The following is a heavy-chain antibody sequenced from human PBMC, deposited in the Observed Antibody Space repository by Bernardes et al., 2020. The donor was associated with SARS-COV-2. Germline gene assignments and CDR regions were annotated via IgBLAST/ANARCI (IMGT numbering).Heavy chain of an antibody. CDR3: AKGDSTWSALFDH. J-gene: IGHJ4*02. D-gene: IGHD6-13*01. V-gene: IGHV3-23*01. CDR1: GFNFGSYS. Sequence: GSLSLSCAASGFNFGSYSMSWVRNAPGKGLEWVDGIRGSGSDTYYADSMKGRFTISRDNSKNTLSLQMDSHRPETTAVYYCAKGDSTWSALFDHWGRGTLVTVSS. CDR2: IRGSGSDT.